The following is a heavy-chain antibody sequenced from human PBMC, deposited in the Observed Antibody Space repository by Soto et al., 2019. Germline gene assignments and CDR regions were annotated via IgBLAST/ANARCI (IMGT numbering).Heavy chain of an antibody. Sequence: PSVTLSVTCTVAGGNISSGDCYWSWQHKPPGKGLEWIGYIYYSGSTYYNPSLKSRVTISVDTSKNQFSLKLSSVTAADTAVYYCARVADCSGGRCYFSVDYWGQGTLVTVSS. CDR1: GGNISSGDCY. J-gene: IGHJ4*02. CDR3: ARVADCSGGRCYFSVDY. V-gene: IGHV4-30-4*01. D-gene: IGHD2-15*01. CDR2: IYYSGST.